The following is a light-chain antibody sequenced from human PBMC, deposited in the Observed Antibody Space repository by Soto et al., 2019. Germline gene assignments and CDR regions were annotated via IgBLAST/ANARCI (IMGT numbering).Light chain of an antibody. Sequence: QSALTQPASVFGSPGQSITISCTGTSSDVGSSNLVSWYQQYPGKAPKLIIYEGSKRPSGVSNRFSGSKSGNTASLTISGLQAEDEADYYCCSYAGSNTWVFGGGTKLTVL. CDR2: EGS. J-gene: IGLJ3*02. CDR1: SSDVGSSNL. CDR3: CSYAGSNTWV. V-gene: IGLV2-23*01.